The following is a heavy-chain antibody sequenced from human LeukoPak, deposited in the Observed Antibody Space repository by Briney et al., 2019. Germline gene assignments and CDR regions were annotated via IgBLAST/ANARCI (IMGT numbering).Heavy chain of an antibody. V-gene: IGHV4-34*01. CDR1: GGSFSGYY. D-gene: IGHD2-2*01. Sequence: SETLSLTCAVYGGSFSGYYCSWIRQPPGKGLEWIGEINHSGSTNYNPSLKSRVTISVDTSKNQFSLKLSSVTAADTAVYYCARGALSADIVVVPAAQPYYYYYMDVWGKGTTVTVSS. CDR2: INHSGST. J-gene: IGHJ6*03. CDR3: ARGALSADIVVVPAAQPYYYYYMDV.